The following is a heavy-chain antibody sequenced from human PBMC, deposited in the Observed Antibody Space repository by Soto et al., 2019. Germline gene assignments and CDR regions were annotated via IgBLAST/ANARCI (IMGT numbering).Heavy chain of an antibody. J-gene: IGHJ3*02. Sequence: GGSLRLSCAGSGFTLSDNYMDWVRQAPGKGLEWVGRTRNKANRYTTEYAASVKGRFTVSRDESMNSLHLQMNSLKTEDTAVYYCARDGESTVTRDDAFDIWGQGTMVTVSS. V-gene: IGHV3-72*01. CDR3: ARDGESTVTRDDAFDI. CDR1: GFTLSDNY. D-gene: IGHD4-17*01. CDR2: TRNKANRYTT.